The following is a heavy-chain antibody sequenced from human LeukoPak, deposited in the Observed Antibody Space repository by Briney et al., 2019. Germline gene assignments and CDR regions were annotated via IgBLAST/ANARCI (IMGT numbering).Heavy chain of an antibody. J-gene: IGHJ4*02. CDR2: IIPIFGTA. V-gene: IGHV1-69*13. D-gene: IGHD6-19*01. CDR1: GGTFSSYA. Sequence: GASVKVSCKASGGTFSSYAISWVRQAPGQGLEWMGGIIPIFGTANYAQKFQGRVTITADESTSTAYMELSSLRSEDTAVYYCAREEHYSSGWYYFDYWGQGTLVTVSS. CDR3: AREEHYSSGWYYFDY.